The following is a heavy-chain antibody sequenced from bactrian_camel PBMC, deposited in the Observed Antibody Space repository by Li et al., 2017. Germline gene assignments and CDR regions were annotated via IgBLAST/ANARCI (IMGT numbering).Heavy chain of an antibody. J-gene: IGHJ4*01. CDR3: AKDLLNWDTEYDY. D-gene: IGHD3*01. CDR1: GYAYDWYT. CDR2: IGPGHDMI. V-gene: IGHV3S1*01. Sequence: VQLVESGGGSVQAGGSLRLSCAASGYAYDWYTMGWYRQAPGKGLEWVSSIGPGHDMIAYADAVKGRFTISRDNAKSTLYLQMNNLKTDDTAIYYCAKDLLNWDTEYDYWGQGTQVTVS.